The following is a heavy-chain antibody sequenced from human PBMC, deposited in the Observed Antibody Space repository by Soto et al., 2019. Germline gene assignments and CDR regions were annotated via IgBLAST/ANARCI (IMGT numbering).Heavy chain of an antibody. CDR3: ARVMRTNYYDSSGYGTAAFDD. D-gene: IGHD3-22*01. J-gene: IGHJ4*02. V-gene: IGHV4-61*01. CDR2: IYYSGST. CDR1: GGSVSSGSCY. Sequence: SETLSLTCTVSGGSVSSGSCYWSWIRQPPGKGLEWIGYIYYSGSTHYNPSLKIRVTISVDTSKNQFSLKLSSVTAADTAAYYCARVMRTNYYDSSGYGTAAFDDWGQGTLVTVSS.